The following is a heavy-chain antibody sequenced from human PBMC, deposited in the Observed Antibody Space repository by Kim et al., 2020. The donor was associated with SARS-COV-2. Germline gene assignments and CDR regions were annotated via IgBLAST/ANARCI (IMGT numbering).Heavy chain of an antibody. CDR1: GGSISSGGYY. V-gene: IGHV4-31*03. J-gene: IGHJ5*02. D-gene: IGHD3-10*01. Sequence: SETLSLTCTVSGGSISSGGYYWSWIRQHPGKGLEWIGYIYYSGSTYYNPSLKSRVTISVDTSKNQFSLKLSSVTAADTAVYYCARAEPSITMVRGGYWFDPWGQGTLVTVSS. CDR2: IYYSGST. CDR3: ARAEPSITMVRGGYWFDP.